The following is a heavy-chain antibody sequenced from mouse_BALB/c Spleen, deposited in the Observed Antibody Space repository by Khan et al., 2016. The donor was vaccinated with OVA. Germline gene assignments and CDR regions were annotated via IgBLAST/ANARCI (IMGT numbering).Heavy chain of an antibody. J-gene: IGHJ3*01. CDR1: GYTFTDYV. D-gene: IGHD1-1*02. CDR3: ARGGYSVFAY. V-gene: IGHV1-77*01. CDR2: IFPGGGSS. Sequence: QVRLQQSGPELVKPGASVKMSCKASGYTFTDYVINWVKQRTGQGLEWIGDIFPGGGSSYYNEKFKGKAKLTADKSSNTAYMQLSSLTFEDSAFYFCARGGYSVFAYWGQGTLVTVSA.